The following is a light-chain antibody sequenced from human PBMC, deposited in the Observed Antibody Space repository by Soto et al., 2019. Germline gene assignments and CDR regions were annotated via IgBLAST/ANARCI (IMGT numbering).Light chain of an antibody. J-gene: IGLJ3*02. CDR3: ISSTSGSAWV. CDR2: DVT. CDR1: SSDVGGYNF. Sequence: QSALTQPASVSGSPGQSITISCTGTSSDVGGYNFVSWYQQHPGKAPKLMIHDVTTRPSGISSRFSGSKSGNTASLTISGLQADDAAYYYCISSTSGSAWVFGGGTQLTVL. V-gene: IGLV2-14*03.